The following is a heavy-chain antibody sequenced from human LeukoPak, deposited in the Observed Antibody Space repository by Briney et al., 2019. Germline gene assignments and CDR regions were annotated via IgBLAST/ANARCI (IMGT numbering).Heavy chain of an antibody. J-gene: IGHJ4*02. V-gene: IGHV3-48*03. D-gene: IGHD3-22*01. Sequence: GGSLRLSCAASGFTFSSYEMIWVRQAPGKGLEWASYISSSGSTKYYADSVKGRFTISRDNAKNSLYLQMNSLRAEDAAVYYCARDNYDSSTPYYFDYWGQGTLVTVSS. CDR1: GFTFSSYE. CDR2: ISSSGSTK. CDR3: ARDNYDSSTPYYFDY.